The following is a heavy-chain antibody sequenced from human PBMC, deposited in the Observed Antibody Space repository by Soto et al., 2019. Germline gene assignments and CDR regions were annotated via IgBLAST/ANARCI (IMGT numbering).Heavy chain of an antibody. CDR1: GGTFSSYA. CDR3: AREWQPTNAFDI. D-gene: IGHD1-1*01. J-gene: IGHJ3*02. V-gene: IGHV1-69*13. Sequence: SVKVSCKASGGTFSSYAISWVRQAPGQGLEWMGGIIPIFGTANYAQKFQGRVTITADESTSTAYMELSSLRSEDTAVYYCAREWQPTNAFDIWGQGTMVTVSS. CDR2: IIPIFGTA.